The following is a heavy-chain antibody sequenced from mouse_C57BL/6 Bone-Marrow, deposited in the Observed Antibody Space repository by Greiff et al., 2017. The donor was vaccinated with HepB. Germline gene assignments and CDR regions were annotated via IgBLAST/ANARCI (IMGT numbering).Heavy chain of an antibody. V-gene: IGHV1-39*01. J-gene: IGHJ3*01. CDR2: INPNYGTT. CDR3: AREGFIYDGYYWFAY. CDR1: GYSFTDYN. Sequence: EVKLVESGPELVKPGASVKISCKASGYSFTDYNMNWVKQSNGKSLEWIGVINPNYGTTSYNQKFKGKATLTVDQSSSTAYMQLNSLTSEDSAVYYCAREGFIYDGYYWFAYWGQGTLVTVSA. D-gene: IGHD2-3*01.